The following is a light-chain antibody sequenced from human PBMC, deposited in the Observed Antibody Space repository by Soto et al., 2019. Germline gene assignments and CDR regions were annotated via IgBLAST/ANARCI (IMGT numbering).Light chain of an antibody. Sequence: DIVMTQSPLSLPVTPGEPASISCRSSQSLLHSNGYNYLDWYLQKPGQSPQLLIYLGSNRASGVPDRFSGSGSGPDFTLKISRVEAEDVGVYYCMQALQTPWTCGQGTKVEIK. CDR3: MQALQTPWT. CDR2: LGS. CDR1: QSLLHSNGYNY. J-gene: IGKJ1*01. V-gene: IGKV2-28*01.